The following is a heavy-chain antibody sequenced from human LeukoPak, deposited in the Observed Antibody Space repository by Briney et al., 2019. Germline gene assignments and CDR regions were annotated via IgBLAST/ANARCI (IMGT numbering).Heavy chain of an antibody. CDR1: GYTFTSYG. CDR3: ARDWLDGGPYDILTGYYSPDAFDI. V-gene: IGHV1-18*01. CDR2: ISAYNGNT. Sequence: GASVKVSCKASGYTFTSYGISWVRQAPGQGLEWMGWISAYNGNTNYAQKLQGRVTMTTDTSTSTAYMELRSLRSDDTAVYYCARDWLDGGPYDILTGYYSPDAFDIWGQGTMVTVSS. J-gene: IGHJ3*02. D-gene: IGHD3-9*01.